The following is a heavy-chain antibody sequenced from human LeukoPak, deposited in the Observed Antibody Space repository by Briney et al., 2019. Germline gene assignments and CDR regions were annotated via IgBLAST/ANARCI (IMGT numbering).Heavy chain of an antibody. CDR2: ISSSSSYT. CDR3: AKTRVVPAAHFDY. J-gene: IGHJ4*02. D-gene: IGHD2-2*01. V-gene: IGHV3-11*06. CDR1: GFTFSDYY. Sequence: PGGSLRLSCAASGFTFSDYYTSWIRQAPGKGLEWVSYISSSSSYTNYADSVKGRFTISRDNAKNSLYLQMNSLRAEDTAVYYCAKTRVVPAAHFDYWGQGTLVTVSS.